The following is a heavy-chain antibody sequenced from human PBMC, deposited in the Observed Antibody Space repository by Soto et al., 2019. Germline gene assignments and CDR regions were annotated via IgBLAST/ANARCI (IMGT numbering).Heavy chain of an antibody. J-gene: IGHJ4*02. V-gene: IGHV3-30*18. CDR1: GFTFSSYG. CDR3: AKIRGHSIMTTVLDY. D-gene: IGHD4-4*01. CDR2: ISYDGSNK. Sequence: SGGSLRLSCAASGFTFSSYGMHWVRQAPGKGLEWVAVISYDGSNKYYADSVKGRFTISRDNSKNTLYLQMNSLRAEDTAVYYCAKIRGHSIMTTVLDYWGQGTLVTVSS.